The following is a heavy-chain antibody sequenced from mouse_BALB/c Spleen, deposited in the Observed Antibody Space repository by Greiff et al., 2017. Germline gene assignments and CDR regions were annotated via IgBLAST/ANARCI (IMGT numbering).Heavy chain of an antibody. Sequence: SCKASGYTFTSYWMNWVKQRPEQGLEWIGRIDPYDSETHYNQKFKDKAILTVDKSSSTAYMQLSSLTSEDSAVYYCARSTTATAWFAYWGQGTLVTVSA. V-gene: IGHV1-74*01. J-gene: IGHJ3*01. CDR1: GYTFTSYW. D-gene: IGHD1-2*01. CDR3: ARSTTATAWFAY. CDR2: IDPYDSET.